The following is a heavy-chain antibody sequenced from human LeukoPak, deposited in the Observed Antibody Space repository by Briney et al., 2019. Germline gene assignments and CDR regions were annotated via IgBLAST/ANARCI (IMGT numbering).Heavy chain of an antibody. CDR1: GYSITSGFS. CDR3: AREGAVPGIDP. V-gene: IGHV4-38-2*02. Sequence: SETLSLTCAVFGYSITSGFSWGWIRQPPGKGLEWIGTISHSGSTDYKSTLESRLTISMDTSKNQFSLRLTSVTAADTAVYYCAREGAVPGIDPWGQGTLVTVS. J-gene: IGHJ5*02. CDR2: ISHSGST. D-gene: IGHD3-16*01.